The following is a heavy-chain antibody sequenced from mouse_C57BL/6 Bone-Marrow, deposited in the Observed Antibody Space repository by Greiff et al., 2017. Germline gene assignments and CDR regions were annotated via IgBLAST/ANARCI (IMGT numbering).Heavy chain of an antibody. CDR3: ARHEPITTVGFDY. Sequence: EVQLQESGGGLVKPGGSLKLSCAASGFTFSSYTMSWVRQTPEKGLEWVATISGGGGNTYYPDSVKGRFTLSRDNAKNTLYLQMSSLRSEDTALYYCARHEPITTVGFDYWGQGTTLTVSS. J-gene: IGHJ2*01. V-gene: IGHV5-9*01. D-gene: IGHD1-1*01. CDR1: GFTFSSYT. CDR2: ISGGGGNT.